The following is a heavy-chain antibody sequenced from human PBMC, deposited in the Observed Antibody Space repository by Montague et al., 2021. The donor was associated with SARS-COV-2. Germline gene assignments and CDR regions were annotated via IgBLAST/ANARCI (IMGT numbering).Heavy chain of an antibody. CDR3: AHRQNSGWGGDWFDP. J-gene: IGHJ5*02. V-gene: IGHV2-5*02. Sequence: PALVKPTQTLTLTCTFSGFSLSTSGVGVGWIRQPPGKALEWLALIYWDDDKRYSPSLKSRLTITKDTSKNQVVLTMTNMDPVDTATYYCAHRQNSGWGGDWFDPWGQGTLVTVSS. D-gene: IGHD6-19*01. CDR1: GFSLSTSGVG. CDR2: IYWDDDK.